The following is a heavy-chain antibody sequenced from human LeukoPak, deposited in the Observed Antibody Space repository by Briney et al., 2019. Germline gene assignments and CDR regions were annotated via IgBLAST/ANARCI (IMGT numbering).Heavy chain of an antibody. J-gene: IGHJ4*02. CDR3: ATVGGPYASGWLDY. CDR1: GFSFSSYW. CDR2: IKQDGSER. Sequence: GGSLRLSCAASGFSFSSYWMSWVRQAPGKGLEWVANIKQDGSERFYVDSVKGRFTISRDNAKNSLYLQVNSLRAEDTAVYYCATVGGPYASGWLDYWGQGTLVTVSS. D-gene: IGHD6-19*01. V-gene: IGHV3-7*01.